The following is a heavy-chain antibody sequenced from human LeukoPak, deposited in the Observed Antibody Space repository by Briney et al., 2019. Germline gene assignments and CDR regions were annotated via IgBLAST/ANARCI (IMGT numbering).Heavy chain of an antibody. CDR2: ISSSSSYT. CDR1: GFTFSDYY. D-gene: IGHD4-17*01. V-gene: IGHV3-11*06. CDR3: ARSYDYGDYGLTWFDP. Sequence: GGSLRLSCAASGFTFSDYYMSRIRQAPGKGLEWVSYISSSSSYTNYADSVKGRFTISRDNAKNSLYLQMNSLRAEDTAVYYCARSYDYGDYGLTWFDPWGQGTLVTVSS. J-gene: IGHJ5*02.